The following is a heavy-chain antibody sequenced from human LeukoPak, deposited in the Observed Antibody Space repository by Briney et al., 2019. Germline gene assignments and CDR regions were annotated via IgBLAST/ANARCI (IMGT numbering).Heavy chain of an antibody. V-gene: IGHV4-34*01. CDR2: INHSGST. J-gene: IGHJ5*02. D-gene: IGHD6-13*01. CDR1: GGSFSGYY. Sequence: SETLSLTCAVYGGSFSGYYWSWIRQPPGKGLEWIGEINHSGSTNYNPSLKSRVTISVDTSKNQFSLKLSSVTAADTAVYYCARGDSSRLSSDPWGQGTLVTVSS. CDR3: ARGDSSRLSSDP.